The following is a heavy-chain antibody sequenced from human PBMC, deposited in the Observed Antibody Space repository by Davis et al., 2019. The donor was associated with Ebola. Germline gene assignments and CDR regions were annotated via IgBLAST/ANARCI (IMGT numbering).Heavy chain of an antibody. CDR2: ISSTGHST. Sequence: GESLKISCSASGFTFSSYAMHWVRQAPGKGLEYVSGISSTGHSTYYADSVKGRFTISRDNSKNTLNLQMSSLRAEDTAVYYCVKGDFVAARPGAYWGQGTVVTVSS. V-gene: IGHV3-64D*08. J-gene: IGHJ4*02. CDR3: VKGDFVAARPGAY. D-gene: IGHD6-6*01. CDR1: GFTFSSYA.